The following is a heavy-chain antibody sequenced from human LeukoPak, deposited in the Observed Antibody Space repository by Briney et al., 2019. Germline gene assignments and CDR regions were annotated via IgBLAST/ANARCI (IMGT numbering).Heavy chain of an antibody. CDR1: GYSFRSYW. CDR2: IFPGDSDA. J-gene: IGHJ5*02. CDR3: ARQNAYGWFDP. V-gene: IGHV5-51*01. Sequence: GESLKISCKSSGYSFRSYWIAWVRQMPGKGLEWMGIIFPGDSDARYSPSFQGQVTISVDKSISTAYLQWGSLKASDTAIYYCARQNAYGWFDPWGQGTLVTVSS. D-gene: IGHD3-16*01.